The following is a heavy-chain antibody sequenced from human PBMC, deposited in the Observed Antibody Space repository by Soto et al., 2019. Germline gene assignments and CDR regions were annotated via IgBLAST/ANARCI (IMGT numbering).Heavy chain of an antibody. CDR1: GVSISSSHW. D-gene: IGHD2-2*01. V-gene: IGHV4-4*02. CDR3: ARIAVVPSALDP. Sequence: SESPSLTCDVSGVSISSSHWWCWLRQPTGKGLEWXGEXXHXGXXXYXXSLKSRVSMSVDKSKNQFSLRLSSVTAADTALYYCARIAVVPSALDPWGQGTLVTVSS. CDR2: XXHXGXX. J-gene: IGHJ5*02.